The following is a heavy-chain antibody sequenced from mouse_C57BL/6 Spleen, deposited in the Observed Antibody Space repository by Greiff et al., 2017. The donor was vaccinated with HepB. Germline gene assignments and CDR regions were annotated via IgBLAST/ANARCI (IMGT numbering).Heavy chain of an antibody. Sequence: VESGGDLVKPGGSLKLSCAASGFTFSSYGMSWVRQTPDKRLEWVATISSGGSYTYYPDSVKGRFTISRDNAKNTLYLQMSSLKSADTAMYFCASPPHSGSSYGYFDVWGTGTTVTVSS. J-gene: IGHJ1*03. CDR3: ASPPHSGSSYGYFDV. CDR2: ISSGGSYT. V-gene: IGHV5-6*01. D-gene: IGHD1-1*01. CDR1: GFTFSSYG.